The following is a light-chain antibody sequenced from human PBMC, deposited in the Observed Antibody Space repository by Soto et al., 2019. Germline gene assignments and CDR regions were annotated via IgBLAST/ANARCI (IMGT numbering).Light chain of an antibody. Sequence: DIVMTQSPATLSVSPGERATLSCRASQSVSSNLAWYQQKPGQAPRLLIYGASTMATGIPARFSGSGSGTEFTLTISSLQSEDFEVYYGQQYNNEWTFGQGTKVEIK. CDR1: QSVSSN. V-gene: IGKV3-15*01. J-gene: IGKJ1*01. CDR3: QQYNNEWT. CDR2: GAS.